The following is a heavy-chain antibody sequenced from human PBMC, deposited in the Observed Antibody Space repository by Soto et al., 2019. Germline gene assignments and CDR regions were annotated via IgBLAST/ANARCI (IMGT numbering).Heavy chain of an antibody. D-gene: IGHD2-21*02. CDR2: ISAYNGNT. J-gene: IGHJ4*02. V-gene: IGHV1-18*01. CDR1: GYTFTSYG. Sequence: ASVKVSCKASGYTFTSYGISWVRRAPGQGLEWMGWISAYNGNTNYAQKLQGRVTMTTDTSTSTAYMELRSLRSDDTAVYYCARVPAYCGGDCYKDYWGQGTLVTVSS. CDR3: ARVPAYCGGDCYKDY.